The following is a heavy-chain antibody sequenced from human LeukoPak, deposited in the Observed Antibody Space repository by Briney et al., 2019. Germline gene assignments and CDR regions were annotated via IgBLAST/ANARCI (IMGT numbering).Heavy chain of an antibody. Sequence: PGGSLRLSCAASGFPFKTYPMTWVRQAPGKGLEWISAVGDNGGGTFYADSVKGRFTIPKDVSSDTLYLQMDSLTAGDTAVYYCMKGGWGSPFDYWGQGTMVTVSS. CDR3: MKGGWGSPFDY. V-gene: IGHV3-23*01. J-gene: IGHJ4*02. D-gene: IGHD7-27*01. CDR1: GFPFKTYP. CDR2: VGDNGGGT.